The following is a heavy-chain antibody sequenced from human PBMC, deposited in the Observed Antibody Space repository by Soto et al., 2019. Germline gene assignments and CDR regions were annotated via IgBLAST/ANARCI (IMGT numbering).Heavy chain of an antibody. Sequence: QVQLQESGPGLVKPSQTLSLTCTVSGGSISSGDYYWSWIRQPPGKGLEWIGYIYYSGSTYYNPSLKSRVTISVDTSTNQFSLKLSSVTAADTAVYYCARADYYDSSGYSPFDYWGQGTLVTVSS. V-gene: IGHV4-30-4*01. D-gene: IGHD3-22*01. J-gene: IGHJ4*02. CDR3: ARADYYDSSGYSPFDY. CDR1: GGSISSGDYY. CDR2: IYYSGST.